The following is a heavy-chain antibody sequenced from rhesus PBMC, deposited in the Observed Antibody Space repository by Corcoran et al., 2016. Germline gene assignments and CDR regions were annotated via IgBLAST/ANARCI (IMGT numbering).Heavy chain of an antibody. CDR3: ARGYYSGSYYDRYFDL. V-gene: IGHV4-106*01. Sequence: QVQLQESGPGLVKPSETLSLTCAVSGGSISDDYYWSGIRQPPGKGLEWIGYIYGSGGGTNYNPSLKNRVTISMDTSKNQFSLKLSSVTAADTAVYYCARGYYSGSYYDRYFDLWGPGTPITISS. CDR1: GGSISDDYY. CDR2: IYGSGGGT. D-gene: IGHD3-16*01. J-gene: IGHJ2*01.